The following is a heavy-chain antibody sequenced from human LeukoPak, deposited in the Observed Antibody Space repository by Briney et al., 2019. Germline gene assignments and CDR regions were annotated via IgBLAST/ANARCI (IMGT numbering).Heavy chain of an antibody. CDR3: AREGYCSGGSSSAYYYYGMDV. CDR1: GYTLTELS. CDR2: FDPEDGET. Sequence: ASVKVSCKVSGYTLTELSMHWVRQAPGKGLEWMGGFDPEDGETIYAQKFQGRVTMTEDTSTDTAYMELSSLRSDDTAVYYCAREGYCSGGSSSAYYYYGMDVWGQGTTVTVSS. D-gene: IGHD2-15*01. V-gene: IGHV1-24*01. J-gene: IGHJ6*02.